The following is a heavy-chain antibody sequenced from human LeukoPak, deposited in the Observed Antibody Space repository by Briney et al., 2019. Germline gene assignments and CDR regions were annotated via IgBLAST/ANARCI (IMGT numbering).Heavy chain of an antibody. CDR2: IYSGGST. Sequence: GGSLRLSCAASGFTVSSNYMSWVRQAPGKGLEWVSVIYSGGSTYYADSVKGRFTISRDNSKNTLYLQMNSLRAEDTAVYYCARDSPPYYDIWSGYYDYWGQGTLVTVSS. CDR3: ARDSPPYYDIWSGYYDY. J-gene: IGHJ4*02. CDR1: GFTVSSNY. V-gene: IGHV3-66*02. D-gene: IGHD3-3*01.